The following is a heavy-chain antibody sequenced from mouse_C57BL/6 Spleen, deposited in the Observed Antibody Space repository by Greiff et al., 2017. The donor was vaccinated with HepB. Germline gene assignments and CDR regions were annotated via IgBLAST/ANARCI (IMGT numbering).Heavy chain of an antibody. CDR1: GYAFSSSW. D-gene: IGHD1-1*01. CDR3: ARKGITTVVSMDY. J-gene: IGHJ4*01. Sequence: VQLQQSGPELVKPGASVKISCKASGYAFSSSWMNWVKQRPGKGLEWIGRIYPGDGDTNYNGKVKGKATLTADKSSRTPYMQSSSLTSEDSAVYFCARKGITTVVSMDYWGQGTSVTVSS. CDR2: IYPGDGDT. V-gene: IGHV1-82*01.